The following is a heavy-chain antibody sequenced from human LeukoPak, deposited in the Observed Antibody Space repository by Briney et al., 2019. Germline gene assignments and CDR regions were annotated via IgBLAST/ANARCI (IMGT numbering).Heavy chain of an antibody. CDR1: GGAISSYY. V-gene: IGHV4-59*01. Sequence: SETLSLTCTVSGGAISSYYWSWIRLPPGKGLEWIGCIYYSGRTNYSPSLKSRVTISVDTSKNQFSLKLSFVTAADTAVYYCARGYSYGYDALDVWGQGTMVTVSS. J-gene: IGHJ3*01. CDR3: ARGYSYGYDALDV. CDR2: IYYSGRT. D-gene: IGHD5-18*01.